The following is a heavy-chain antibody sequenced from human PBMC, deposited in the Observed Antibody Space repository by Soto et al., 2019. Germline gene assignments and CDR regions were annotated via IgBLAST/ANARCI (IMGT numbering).Heavy chain of an antibody. V-gene: IGHV3-74*01. D-gene: IGHD6-19*01. J-gene: IGHJ4*02. CDR1: GFTFSSSW. Sequence: EVQLVESGGGLVQPGGSLRLSCAASGFTFSSSWMHWVRQAPGKGLVWVSRINSDGSRTNSADSVKGRFTISRDNAKNTLYLQMNSLRAEDTALYYCARGPTGWYGYDYWGQGTLVTVSS. CDR3: ARGPTGWYGYDY. CDR2: INSDGSRT.